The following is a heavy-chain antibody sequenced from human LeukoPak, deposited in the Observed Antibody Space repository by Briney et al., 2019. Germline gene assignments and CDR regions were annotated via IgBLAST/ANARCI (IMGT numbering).Heavy chain of an antibody. CDR2: IYHSGST. CDR3: ARCGDYGGGH. Sequence: SETLSLTCAVSGYSISSGYYWGWIRQPPGKGLEWIGSIYHSGSTYYNPSLKSRVTISVDTSKNQFSLKLSSVTAADTAVYYCARCGDYGGGHWGQGTLVTVSS. J-gene: IGHJ4*02. V-gene: IGHV4-38-2*01. D-gene: IGHD2-21*02. CDR1: GYSISSGYY.